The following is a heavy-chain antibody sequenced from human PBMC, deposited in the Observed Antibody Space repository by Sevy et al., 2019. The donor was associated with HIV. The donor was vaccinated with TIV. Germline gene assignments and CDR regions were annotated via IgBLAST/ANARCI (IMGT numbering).Heavy chain of an antibody. Sequence: GSLRLSCAASGFTFSSYAMHWVRQAPGKGLEWVAVISYDGSNKYYADSVKGRFTISRDNSKNTLYLQMNSLRAEDTAVYYCARDLAYSYGSFDYWGQGTLVTVSS. CDR3: ARDLAYSYGSFDY. CDR1: GFTFSSYA. J-gene: IGHJ4*02. CDR2: ISYDGSNK. D-gene: IGHD5-18*01. V-gene: IGHV3-30-3*01.